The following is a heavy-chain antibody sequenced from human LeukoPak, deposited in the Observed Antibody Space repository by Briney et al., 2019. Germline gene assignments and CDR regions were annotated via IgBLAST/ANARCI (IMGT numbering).Heavy chain of an antibody. J-gene: IGHJ4*02. CDR2: ISTYNGNT. CDR3: ARATYYYDSSGLVDY. Sequence: GASAKVSCKASGYTFTSHGISWVRQAPGQGLEWMGWISTYNGNTNYAQKFQGRVTMTRDTSISTAYMELSRLRSDDTAVYYCARATYYYDSSGLVDYWGQGTLVTVSS. CDR1: GYTFTSHG. D-gene: IGHD3-22*01. V-gene: IGHV1-18*01.